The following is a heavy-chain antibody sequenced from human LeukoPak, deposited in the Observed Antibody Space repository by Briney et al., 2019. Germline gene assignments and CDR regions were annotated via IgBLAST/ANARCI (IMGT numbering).Heavy chain of an antibody. Sequence: SETLSLTCTVSGGSISSSSYYWGWIRQPPGKGLEWIGSIYYSGSTYYNPSLKSRVTISVDTSKNQFSLKLSSVTAADTAVYYCARMRYYVDSSGSPQAGYYFDYWGQGTLVTVSS. CDR1: GGSISSSSYY. CDR2: IYYSGST. CDR3: ARMRYYVDSSGSPQAGYYFDY. V-gene: IGHV4-39*07. J-gene: IGHJ4*02. D-gene: IGHD3-22*01.